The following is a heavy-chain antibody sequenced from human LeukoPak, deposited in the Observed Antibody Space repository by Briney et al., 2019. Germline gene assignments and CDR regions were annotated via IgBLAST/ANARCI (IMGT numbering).Heavy chain of an antibody. J-gene: IGHJ5*02. D-gene: IGHD4-11*01. CDR3: ARQFGTVTSNWFDP. CDR2: ISAYNSNT. CDR1: GYTFTSYG. Sequence: ASVKVSCKASGYTFTSYGISWVRRAPGQGLEWMGWISAYNSNTNYAQKLQGRVTMPTDTSTSTAYMELRSLRSDDTAVYYCARQFGTVTSNWFDPWGQGTLVTVSS. V-gene: IGHV1-18*01.